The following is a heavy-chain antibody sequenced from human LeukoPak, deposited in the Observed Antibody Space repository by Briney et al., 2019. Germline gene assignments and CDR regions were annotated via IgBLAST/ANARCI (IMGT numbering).Heavy chain of an antibody. D-gene: IGHD6-6*01. Sequence: ASVKVSCKASGYTFTGYYMHWVRQAPGQGLEWMGIINPSGGSTSYAQKFQGRVTMTRDTSTSTVYMELSSLRSEDTAVYYCARLRASSSSLSLDLDYWGQGTLVTVSS. CDR3: ARLRASSSSLSLDLDY. J-gene: IGHJ4*02. CDR1: GYTFTGYY. V-gene: IGHV1-46*01. CDR2: INPSGGST.